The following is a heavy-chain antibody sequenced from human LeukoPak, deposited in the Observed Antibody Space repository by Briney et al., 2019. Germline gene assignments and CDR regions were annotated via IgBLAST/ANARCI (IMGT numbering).Heavy chain of an antibody. CDR2: FDPEDGET. D-gene: IGHD3-22*01. J-gene: IGHJ4*02. Sequence: ASVKVSCKVSGYTLTELSMHWVRQAPGKGLEWMGGFDPEDGETIYAQKFQGRVTMTEDTSTDTAYMELSSLRSEDTAVYYCASGGYSDSSAYHWGQGTLVTVSS. CDR3: ASGGYSDSSAYH. V-gene: IGHV1-24*01. CDR1: GYTLTELS.